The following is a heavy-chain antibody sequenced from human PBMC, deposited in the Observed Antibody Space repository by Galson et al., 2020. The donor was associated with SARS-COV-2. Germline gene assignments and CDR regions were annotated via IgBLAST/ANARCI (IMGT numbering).Heavy chain of an antibody. D-gene: IGHD6-19*01. Sequence: SQTLSLTCAVYGGSFSGYYWSWIRQPPGKGLEWIGEINHSGSTNYNPSLKSRVTISVDTSKNQFSLKLSSVTAADTAVYYCARGAYSSGWYGPKYYFDYWGQGTLVTVSS. CDR2: INHSGST. V-gene: IGHV4-34*01. CDR1: GGSFSGYY. CDR3: ARGAYSSGWYGPKYYFDY. J-gene: IGHJ4*02.